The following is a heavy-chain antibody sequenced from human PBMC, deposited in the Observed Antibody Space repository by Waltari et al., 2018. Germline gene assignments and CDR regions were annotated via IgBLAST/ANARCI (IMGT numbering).Heavy chain of an antibody. CDR3: AGGHGEFLNY. CDR2: IHAVGRT. J-gene: IGHJ4*01. V-gene: IGHV3-53*01. D-gene: IGHD3-10*01. CDR1: GFSVNDNY. Sequence: DVQLVASGGGLVQPGGSLRLACAVSGFSVNDNYMAWVRQAPGEPLDLVSLIHAVGRTYYAASVNGRFTILRDKSRNILSLHMGSVRVEDTALYYCAGGHGEFLNYWGHGTLVTVSS.